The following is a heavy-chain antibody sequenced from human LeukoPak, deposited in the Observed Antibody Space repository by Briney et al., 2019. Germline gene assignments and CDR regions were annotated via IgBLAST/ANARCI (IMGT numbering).Heavy chain of an antibody. D-gene: IGHD3-10*01. J-gene: IGHJ3*02. CDR1: GYTFTGYY. CDR2: INPNSGGT. CDR3: ARHRLLWFGSTKNAFDI. V-gene: IGHV1-2*02. Sequence: ASVKVSCKASGYTFTGYYMHWVRQAPGQGLEWMGWINPNSGGTNYAQKFQGRVTMTRDTSISTAYMELSRLRSDDTAVYYCARHRLLWFGSTKNAFDIWGQGTMVTVSS.